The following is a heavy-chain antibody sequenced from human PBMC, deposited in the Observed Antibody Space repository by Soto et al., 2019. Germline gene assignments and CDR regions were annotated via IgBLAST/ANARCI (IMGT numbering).Heavy chain of an antibody. Sequence: PVGSLRLSCAASGFIFNSYGMHWVRQSQGKGLEWVAVISYDGSNKYYADSVKGRFNISRDNSKNTLYLQMTSLRAGDTAVYYCTKGLIGRSSNWDWFDRWGRGTRITVSS. CDR2: ISYDGSNK. J-gene: IGHJ5*02. V-gene: IGHV3-30*18. CDR1: GFIFNSYG. D-gene: IGHD6-13*01. CDR3: TKGLIGRSSNWDWFDR.